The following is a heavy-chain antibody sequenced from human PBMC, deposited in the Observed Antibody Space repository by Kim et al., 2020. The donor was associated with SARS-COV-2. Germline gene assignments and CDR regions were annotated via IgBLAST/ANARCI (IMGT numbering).Heavy chain of an antibody. V-gene: IGHV1-69*13. CDR2: IIPIFGTA. CDR1: GGTFSSYA. Sequence: SVKVSCKASGGTFSSYAISWVRQAPGQGLEWMGGIIPIFGTANYAQKFQGRVTITADESTSTAYMELSSLRSEDTAVYYCARAGYSGGYSEGRYYGMDVWGQGTTVTVSS. CDR3: ARAGYSGGYSEGRYYGMDV. J-gene: IGHJ6*02. D-gene: IGHD1-26*01.